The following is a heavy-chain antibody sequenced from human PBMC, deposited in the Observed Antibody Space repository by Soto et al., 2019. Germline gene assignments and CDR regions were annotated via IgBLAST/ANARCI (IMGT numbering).Heavy chain of an antibody. J-gene: IGHJ6*02. CDR2: IIPIFGTA. V-gene: IGHV1-69*13. Sequence: SVKVSCKASGGTFSSYAISWVRQAPGQGLEWMGGIIPIFGTANYAQKFQGRVTITADESTSTAYMELSSLRSEDTAVYYCARYERGGYRSFSYFGMDVWGQGTMVTVSS. CDR3: ARYERGGYRSFSYFGMDV. CDR1: GGTFSSYA. D-gene: IGHD2-2*02.